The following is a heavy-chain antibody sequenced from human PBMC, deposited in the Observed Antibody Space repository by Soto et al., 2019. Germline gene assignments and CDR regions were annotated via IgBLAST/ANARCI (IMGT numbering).Heavy chain of an antibody. CDR2: IDPSDSYT. CDR1: GYSFTSYW. CDR3: ARHGSGSDNWFDP. V-gene: IGHV5-10-1*01. J-gene: IGHJ5*02. Sequence: GESLKISCKGSGYSFTSYWISWVRQMPGKGLEWMGRIDPSDSYTNYSPSFQGHVTISADKSISTAYLQWSSLKASDTAMYYCARHGSGSDNWFDPWGQGTLVTVSS. D-gene: IGHD3-10*01.